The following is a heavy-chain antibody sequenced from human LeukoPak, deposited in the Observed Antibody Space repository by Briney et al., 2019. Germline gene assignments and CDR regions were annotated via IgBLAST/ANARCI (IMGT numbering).Heavy chain of an antibody. V-gene: IGHV3-21*01. J-gene: IGHJ6*02. Sequence: GGSLRLSCAASGFTFSSYSMNWVRQAPGKGLEWVSSISSSSSYIYYADSVKGRFTISRDNAKNSLYLQMNSLRAEDTAVYYCASEGYSGYDPYYGMDVWGQGTTVTVSS. D-gene: IGHD5-12*01. CDR3: ASEGYSGYDPYYGMDV. CDR2: ISSSSSYI. CDR1: GFTFSSYS.